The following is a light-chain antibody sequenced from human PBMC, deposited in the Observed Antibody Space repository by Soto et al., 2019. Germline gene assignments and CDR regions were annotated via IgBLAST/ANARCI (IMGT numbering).Light chain of an antibody. V-gene: IGKV3-20*01. CDR3: QQYGSSPWT. Sequence: EILMTQSPATLSVSPGARAPLSCRASRSVDTDLAWYQQKPGQAPRLLIYGASSRATGIPDRFSGSGSGTDFTLTISRLEPEDFAVYYCQQYGSSPWTFGQGTKVDIK. CDR2: GAS. CDR1: RSVDTD. J-gene: IGKJ1*01.